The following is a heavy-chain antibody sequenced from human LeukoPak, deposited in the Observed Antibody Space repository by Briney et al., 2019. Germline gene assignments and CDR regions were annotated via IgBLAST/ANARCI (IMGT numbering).Heavy chain of an antibody. CDR2: ISYDGSNK. CDR3: ARARGVRGVSNWFDP. V-gene: IGHV3-30*04. D-gene: IGHD3-10*01. CDR1: GFTFSSYA. J-gene: IGHJ5*02. Sequence: PGGSLRLSCAASGFTFSSYAMHLVRQAPDKGLEWVAVISYDGSNKYYADSVKGRFTISRDNSKNTLYLQMNSLRAEDTAVYYCARARGVRGVSNWFDPWGQGTLVTVSS.